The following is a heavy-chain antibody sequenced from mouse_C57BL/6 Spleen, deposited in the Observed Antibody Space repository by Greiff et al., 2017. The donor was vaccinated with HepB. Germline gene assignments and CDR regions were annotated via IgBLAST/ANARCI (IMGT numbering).Heavy chain of an antibody. CDR1: GFTFSSYA. V-gene: IGHV5-4*01. CDR2: ISDGGSYT. CDR3: ARGFMVTTCLDY. J-gene: IGHJ2*01. Sequence: EVQGVESGGGLVKPGGSLKLSCAASGFTFSSYAMSWVRQTPEKRLEWVATISDGGSYTYYPDNVKGRFTISRDNAKNNLYLQMSHLKSEDTAMYYCARGFMVTTCLDYWGQGTTLTVSS. D-gene: IGHD2-2*01.